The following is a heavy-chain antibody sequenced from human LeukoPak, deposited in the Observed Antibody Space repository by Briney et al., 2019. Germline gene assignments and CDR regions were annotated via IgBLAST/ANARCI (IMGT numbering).Heavy chain of an antibody. Sequence: ASVKVSCKASGYTFTGYYMHWVRQAPGQGLEWMGWINPNSGGTNYAQKFQGRVTMTRDTSISTAYMELSRLRSDDTAVYYCARVESGSYQTLFDYWGQGTLVTASS. J-gene: IGHJ4*02. CDR3: ARVESGSYQTLFDY. V-gene: IGHV1-2*02. D-gene: IGHD1-26*01. CDR2: INPNSGGT. CDR1: GYTFTGYY.